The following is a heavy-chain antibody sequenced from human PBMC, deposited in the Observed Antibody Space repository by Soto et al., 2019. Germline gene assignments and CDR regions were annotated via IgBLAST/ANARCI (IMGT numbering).Heavy chain of an antibody. V-gene: IGHV3-53*01. D-gene: IGHD3-10*01. Sequence: HPGVSLRLSCAASGFSVSSSHMIWVRQAPGKGLEWVSVIYSGGATYYAVSVKGRFTISRDRSKNTVYLQMDGLRTEDTAVYHCAKLGPYGSESYSFRYNWIDPWGQGTLVTVTS. CDR1: GFSVSSSH. J-gene: IGHJ5*01. CDR3: AKLGPYGSESYSFRYNWIDP. CDR2: IYSGGAT.